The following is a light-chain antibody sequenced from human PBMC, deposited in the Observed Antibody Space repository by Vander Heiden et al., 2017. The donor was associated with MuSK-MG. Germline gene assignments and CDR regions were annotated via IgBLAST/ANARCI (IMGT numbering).Light chain of an antibody. Sequence: DIQMTQSPPSLSASVGDIVTITCRASQNIYRYLNWYQQEPGKAPKLLIYAASSLQSGVPSRFSGSGSGTDFTVTISSLQPEDSATYSCQQSFTTPRTFGQGTKVEIK. J-gene: IGKJ1*01. CDR3: QQSFTTPRT. CDR1: QNIYRY. CDR2: AAS. V-gene: IGKV1-39*01.